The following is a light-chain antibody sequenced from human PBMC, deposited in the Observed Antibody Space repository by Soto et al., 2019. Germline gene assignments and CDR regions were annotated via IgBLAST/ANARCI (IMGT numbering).Light chain of an antibody. CDR1: QGISSA. CDR2: DAS. CDR3: QQFNSYSLT. J-gene: IGKJ4*01. Sequence: AIQLTQSQSSLSVSVGDRVTITCRASQGISSALAWYQQKPGKAPKLLIYDASSLESGVPSRFSVSESGTDFTLTISSLQPEDCATYYCQQFNSYSLTYGGRTKVEIK. V-gene: IGKV1-13*02.